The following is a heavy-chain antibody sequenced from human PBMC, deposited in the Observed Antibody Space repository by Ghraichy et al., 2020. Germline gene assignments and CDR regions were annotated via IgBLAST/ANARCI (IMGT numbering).Heavy chain of an antibody. CDR1: GFTFDDYT. J-gene: IGHJ4*02. CDR2: ISWDGGST. D-gene: IGHD2-21*02. CDR3: AKDGRCGGDWNSCYFDY. Sequence: GEPLNISCAASGFTFDDYTMHWVRQAPGKGLEWVSLISWDGGSTYYADSVKGRFTISRDNSKNSLYLQMNSLRTEDTALYYCAKDGRCGGDWNSCYFDYWGQGTLVTVSS. V-gene: IGHV3-43*01.